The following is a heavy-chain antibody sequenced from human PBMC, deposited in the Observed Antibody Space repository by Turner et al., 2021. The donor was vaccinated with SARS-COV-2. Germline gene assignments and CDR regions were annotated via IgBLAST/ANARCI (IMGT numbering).Heavy chain of an antibody. CDR3: ARDGMVVGAFDI. Sequence: QVQLPESGPGLVKPSQTLSLTCTVSGGSVSSGGYYWSWIRQHPGKGLEWIGYIYYSGNTYYNPSLKSRVTISVDTSKNQFSLRLNSVTAADTAVYYCARDGMVVGAFDIWGQGTMVTVSS. V-gene: IGHV4-31*03. D-gene: IGHD1-26*01. J-gene: IGHJ3*02. CDR2: IYYSGNT. CDR1: GGSVSSGGYY.